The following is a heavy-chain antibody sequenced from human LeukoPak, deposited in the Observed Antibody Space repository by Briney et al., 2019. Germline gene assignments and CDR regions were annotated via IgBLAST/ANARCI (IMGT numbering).Heavy chain of an antibody. Sequence: SETLSLTCTVSGYSISSGYYWGWIRQPPGKGLEWIGSIYHSGRTFYNPSLKSRVTISVDTSKNQFSLKLGSVTAADTAVYYCARVAAKTVDYWGQGTLVTVSS. J-gene: IGHJ4*02. CDR2: IYHSGRT. D-gene: IGHD2-15*01. CDR1: GYSISSGYY. CDR3: ARVAAKTVDY. V-gene: IGHV4-38-2*02.